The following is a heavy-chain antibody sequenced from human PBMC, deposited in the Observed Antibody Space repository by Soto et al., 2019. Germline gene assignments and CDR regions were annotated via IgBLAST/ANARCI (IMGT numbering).Heavy chain of an antibody. Sequence: GGSLRLSCVASGFSLSDYAVNWVRQAPGKGLEWVSSISGGGGSTYYADSVEGRFTVSRDNAKNTVYLQMDSLRAEDTAVYYCAKFHGDYYYDYWGQGTLVTVSS. CDR3: AKFHGDYYYDY. J-gene: IGHJ4*02. V-gene: IGHV3-23*01. CDR2: ISGGGGST. CDR1: GFSLSDYA. D-gene: IGHD4-17*01.